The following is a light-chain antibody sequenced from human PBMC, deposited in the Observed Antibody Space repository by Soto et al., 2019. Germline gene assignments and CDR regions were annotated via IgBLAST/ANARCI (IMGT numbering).Light chain of an antibody. Sequence: EIVMTQSPATLSVSPGQRATLSCRASQSVKSNLAWYQQKPGQAPRLLIYGASTRATGIPARFSGRGSGTEFTLTISSLQSEDFAVYYCQHYNNWPPWTFGQGTKVEI. V-gene: IGKV3-15*01. J-gene: IGKJ1*01. CDR3: QHYNNWPPWT. CDR2: GAS. CDR1: QSVKSN.